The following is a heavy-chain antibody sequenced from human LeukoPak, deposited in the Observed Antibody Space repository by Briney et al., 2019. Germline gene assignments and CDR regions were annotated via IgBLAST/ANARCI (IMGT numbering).Heavy chain of an antibody. Sequence: GGSLRLSCTASGFTFSNYWMSWVRQTPEKGLEWVANIKQDGSETVYVDSVKGRFTISRDNAQTSLYLQMSSLRAEDTAVYYCARDPYSSSWSYGMDVWGQGTTVTVSS. D-gene: IGHD6-13*01. CDR2: IKQDGSET. CDR3: ARDPYSSSWSYGMDV. CDR1: GFTFSNYW. J-gene: IGHJ6*02. V-gene: IGHV3-7*05.